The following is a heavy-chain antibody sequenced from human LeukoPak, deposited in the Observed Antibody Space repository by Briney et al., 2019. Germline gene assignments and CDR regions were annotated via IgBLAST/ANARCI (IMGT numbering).Heavy chain of an antibody. J-gene: IGHJ5*02. V-gene: IGHV4-34*01. CDR1: GGSFSGYY. CDR3: ARNRIAAAVGRGAKNWFDP. Sequence: SETLSLTCAVYGGSFSGYYWSWIRQPPGKGLEWIGEINHSGSTNYNPSLKSRVTISVDTSRNQFSLKLSSVTAADTAVYYCARNRIAAAVGRGAKNWFDPWGQGTLVTVSS. CDR2: INHSGST. D-gene: IGHD6-13*01.